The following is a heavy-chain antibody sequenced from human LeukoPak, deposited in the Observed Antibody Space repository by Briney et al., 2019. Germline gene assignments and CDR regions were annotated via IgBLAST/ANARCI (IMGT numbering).Heavy chain of an antibody. V-gene: IGHV3-23*01. Sequence: GGSLRLSCAASGFTFSSYAMSWVRQAPGKGLEWVSAISGSGGSTYYADSVKGRFTISRDNSKNTLYLQMNSLRAEDTAVYHCAKDQGYGSGRYYFDYWGQGTLVTVSS. CDR3: AKDQGYGSGRYYFDY. CDR2: ISGSGGST. D-gene: IGHD3-10*01. CDR1: GFTFSSYA. J-gene: IGHJ4*02.